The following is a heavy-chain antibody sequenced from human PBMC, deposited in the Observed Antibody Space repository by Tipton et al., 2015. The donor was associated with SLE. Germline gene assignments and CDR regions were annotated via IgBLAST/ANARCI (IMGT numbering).Heavy chain of an antibody. J-gene: IGHJ4*02. D-gene: IGHD3-22*01. V-gene: IGHV4-61*01. CDR1: GGSVSSGSYS. Sequence: TLSLTCTVSGGSVSSGSYSWSWIRQPPGKGLQWIGYIDYRGTASYNPSLKSRVTISVDTSKNQISLNLTSVTAADTAVYYCARDRDYFYDSSGFDYWGQGTLVTISS. CDR2: IDYRGTA. CDR3: ARDRDYFYDSSGFDY.